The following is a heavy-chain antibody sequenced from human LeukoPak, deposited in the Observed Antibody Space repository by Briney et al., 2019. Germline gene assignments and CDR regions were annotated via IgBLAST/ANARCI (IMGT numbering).Heavy chain of an antibody. Sequence: PGRSLRHSCVASGFTFTGDGMHGVRQAPGKGLGWGADIWYDGSNKYYADSVKGRFTISRDNSKNTQYLQMNSLRAEDTAVYYCARDQCSSTSCYFDYWGQGTLVTVSS. V-gene: IGHV3-33*01. CDR1: GFTFTGDG. D-gene: IGHD2-2*01. CDR2: IWYDGSNK. J-gene: IGHJ4*02. CDR3: ARDQCSSTSCYFDY.